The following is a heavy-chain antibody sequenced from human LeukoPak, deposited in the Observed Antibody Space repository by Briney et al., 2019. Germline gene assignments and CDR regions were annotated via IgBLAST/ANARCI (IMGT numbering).Heavy chain of an antibody. CDR1: GYTFTTYG. D-gene: IGHD1-26*01. V-gene: IGHV1-18*01. CDR3: ARDQGGSYGIALGY. J-gene: IGHJ4*02. CDR2: ISAYNGNT. Sequence: ASVKVSCKASGYTFTTYGITWVRQAPGQGLEWMGWISAYNGNTNCAPKLQGRVTMTTDTSTSTAYMELRSLRSDDTAVYYCARDQGGSYGIALGYWGQGTLVTVSS.